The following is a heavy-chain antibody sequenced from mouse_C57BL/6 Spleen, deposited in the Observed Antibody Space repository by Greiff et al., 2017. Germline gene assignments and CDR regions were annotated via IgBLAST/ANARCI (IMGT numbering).Heavy chain of an antibody. V-gene: IGHV1-76*01. D-gene: IGHD1-1*01. CDR2: IYPGSGNT. Sequence: VQLQQSGAELVRPGASVKLSCKASGYTFTDYYINWVKQRPGQGLEWIARIYPGSGNTYYNEKFKGKATLTAEKSSSTAYMQLSSLTSEDSDVYFCARSKYYGSSYDYWGQGTTLTVSS. J-gene: IGHJ2*01. CDR3: ARSKYYGSSYDY. CDR1: GYTFTDYY.